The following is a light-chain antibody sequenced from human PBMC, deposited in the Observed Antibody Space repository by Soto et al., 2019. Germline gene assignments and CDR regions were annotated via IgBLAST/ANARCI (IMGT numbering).Light chain of an antibody. J-gene: IGLJ3*02. CDR3: TAWDDSLNAWL. Sequence: QSVLTQPPSASGTPGQRVTISCSGSNSNIEENSVTWYQRLPGTAPKVLIYDDYQRPSGVPDRFSGSKSGTSASLAISDLQSEDEGDYYCTAWDDSLNAWLFGGGTKLTVL. CDR2: DDY. V-gene: IGLV1-44*01. CDR1: NSNIEENS.